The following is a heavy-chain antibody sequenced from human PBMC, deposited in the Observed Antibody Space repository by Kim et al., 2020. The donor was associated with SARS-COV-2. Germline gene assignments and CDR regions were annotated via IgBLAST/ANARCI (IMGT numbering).Heavy chain of an antibody. CDR2: LYRDEKT. Sequence: GGSLRLSCAASGFTVSSTYMTWVRQAPGKGLEWVSILYRDEKTFFADSLEGRFTTSRDTSKNTLYLHMNSLTVDDTAIYYCARVPSIGGIATAGLPLDAWGHGTLVTVSS. J-gene: IGHJ4*03. V-gene: IGHV3-53*01. CDR3: ARVPSIGGIATAGLPLDA. CDR1: GFTVSSTY. D-gene: IGHD6-13*01.